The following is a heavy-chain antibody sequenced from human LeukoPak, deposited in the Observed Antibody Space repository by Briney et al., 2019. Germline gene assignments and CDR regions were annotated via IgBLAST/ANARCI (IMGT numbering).Heavy chain of an antibody. J-gene: IGHJ4*02. V-gene: IGHV3-66*01. D-gene: IGHD5-18*01. CDR2: IYSGGST. Sequence: PGRSLRLSCAASGFTVSSNYMSWVRQAPGKGLEWVSVIYSGGSTYYADSVNGRFTISRDNSKNTLYLQMNSLRAEDTAVYYCARSGYSYGSFDYWGQGTLVTVSS. CDR3: ARSGYSYGSFDY. CDR1: GFTVSSNY.